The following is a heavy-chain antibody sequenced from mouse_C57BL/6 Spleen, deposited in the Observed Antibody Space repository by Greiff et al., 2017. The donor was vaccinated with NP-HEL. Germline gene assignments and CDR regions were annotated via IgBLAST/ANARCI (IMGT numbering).Heavy chain of an antibody. V-gene: IGHV5-4*01. CDR2: ISDGGSYT. J-gene: IGHJ2*01. CDR3: ARDGNYYFDY. Sequence: EVMLVESGGGLVKPGGSLKLSCAASGFTFSSYAMSWVRQTPEKRLEWVATISDGGSYTYYPDNVKGRFTISRDNAKNNLYLQMSHLKSEDTAMYYCARDGNYYFDYWGQGTTLTVSS. CDR1: GFTFSSYA. D-gene: IGHD2-1*01.